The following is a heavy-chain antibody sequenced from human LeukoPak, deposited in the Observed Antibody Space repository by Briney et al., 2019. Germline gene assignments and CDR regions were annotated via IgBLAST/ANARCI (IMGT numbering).Heavy chain of an antibody. CDR1: GGSISSSSYY. D-gene: IGHD5-24*01. V-gene: IGHV4-39*01. CDR2: IYYSGST. CDR3: ARHLRRWLQFEY. J-gene: IGHJ4*02. Sequence: SETLSLTCTVSGGSISSSSYYWGWIRQPPGKGLEWIGSIYYSGSTYYNPSLKSRVTISVDTSKNQFSLKPSSVTAADTAVYYCARHLRRWLQFEYWGQGTLVTVSS.